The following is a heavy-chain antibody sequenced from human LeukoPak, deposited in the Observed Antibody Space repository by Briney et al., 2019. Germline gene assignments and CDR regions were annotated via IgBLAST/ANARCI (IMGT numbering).Heavy chain of an antibody. J-gene: IGHJ4*02. Sequence: GGSLRLSCAASGFTFSSYAMSWVRQAPGKGLEWVSAISGSGDSTYYADSVKGRFTISRDNSKNTLYLQMNSLRAEDTAVYYCAKVEAEQLLIDYWGQGTLVTVSS. CDR1: GFTFSSYA. D-gene: IGHD6-13*01. CDR3: AKVEAEQLLIDY. V-gene: IGHV3-23*01. CDR2: ISGSGDST.